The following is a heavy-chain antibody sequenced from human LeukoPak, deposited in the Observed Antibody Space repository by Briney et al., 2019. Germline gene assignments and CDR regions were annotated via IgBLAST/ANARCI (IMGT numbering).Heavy chain of an antibody. Sequence: GEPLQISSKGSGYGFTSYWIGWVRQMPGKGREWMGIIYPGDSDTRYSPSFQGQVTISADKSISTAYLQWSSLKASDTAMYYCARREGGSWGRGNGAFDIWGQGTMVTVSS. D-gene: IGHD6-13*01. CDR3: ARREGGSWGRGNGAFDI. CDR1: GYGFTSYW. V-gene: IGHV5-51*01. J-gene: IGHJ3*02. CDR2: IYPGDSDT.